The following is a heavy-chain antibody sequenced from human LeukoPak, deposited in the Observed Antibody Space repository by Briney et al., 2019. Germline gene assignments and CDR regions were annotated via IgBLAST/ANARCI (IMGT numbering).Heavy chain of an antibody. CDR2: VYNSGST. CDR3: AREAHYFGLGSLYYLDS. CDR1: GGSISTYY. Sequence: SETLSLTCAVSGGSISTYYWSWIRQPPGKGLEWIGYVYNSGSTNYNPSLKSRVTISVDTSKNQFSLKLISVTPADTAVYYCAREAHYFGLGSLYYLDSWGQGNLVTVSS. D-gene: IGHD3-10*01. J-gene: IGHJ4*02. V-gene: IGHV4-59*01.